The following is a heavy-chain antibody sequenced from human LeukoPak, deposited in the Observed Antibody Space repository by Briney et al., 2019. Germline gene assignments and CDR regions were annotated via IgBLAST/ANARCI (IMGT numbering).Heavy chain of an antibody. CDR1: GYTFTTYD. D-gene: IGHD4-11*01. J-gene: IGHJ5*02. V-gene: IGHV1-8*03. CDR3: ARYSNYVGFS. CDR2: MNPNSGNT. Sequence: ASVKVSCKASGYTFTTYDINWVRQATGQGLEWMGWMNPNSGNTGYAQKFQGRVTVTRNTSISTAYMELGSLRSEDTAVYYCARYSNYVGFSWGQGTLVTVSS.